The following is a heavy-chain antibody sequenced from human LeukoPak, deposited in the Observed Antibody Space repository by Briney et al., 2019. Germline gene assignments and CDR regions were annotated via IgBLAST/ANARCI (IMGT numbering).Heavy chain of an antibody. CDR3: ARGPYGSGSYFDY. CDR2: INPNSGGT. J-gene: IGHJ4*02. Sequence: SVKVSCKASGYTFTGYYMHWVRQAPGQGLEWMGWINPNSGGTNYAQKFQGRVTMARDTSISTAYMELSRLRSDDTAVYYCARGPYGSGSYFDYWGQGTLVTVSS. V-gene: IGHV1-2*02. CDR1: GYTFTGYY. D-gene: IGHD3-10*01.